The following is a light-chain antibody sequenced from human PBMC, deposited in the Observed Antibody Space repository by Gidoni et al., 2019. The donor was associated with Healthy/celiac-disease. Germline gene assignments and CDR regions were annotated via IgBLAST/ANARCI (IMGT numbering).Light chain of an antibody. CDR3: QQSYSTPIT. CDR1: QSISSY. CDR2: AAS. V-gene: IGKV1-39*01. J-gene: IGKJ5*01. Sequence: DSQRTQPPSSLSASVGDRVTITCRASQSISSYLNWYQQKPGKAPKLLIYAASSLQSGVPSRFSGSGSGTDFTLTISSLQPEDFATYYCQQSYSTPITFGQGTRVEIK.